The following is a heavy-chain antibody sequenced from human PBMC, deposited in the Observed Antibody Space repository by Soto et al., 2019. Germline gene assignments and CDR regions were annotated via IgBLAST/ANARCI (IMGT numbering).Heavy chain of an antibody. CDR1: GFTFTSSA. CDR2: IVVGSGNT. Sequence: SVKVSCKASGFTFTSSAMQWVRQARGQRLEWIGWIVVGSGNTNYAQKFQERVTITRDMSTSTAYMELSSLRSEDTAVYYCAATPKLLRFLEWLSGPNAFDIWGQGTMVTVSS. D-gene: IGHD3-3*01. V-gene: IGHV1-58*02. CDR3: AATPKLLRFLEWLSGPNAFDI. J-gene: IGHJ3*02.